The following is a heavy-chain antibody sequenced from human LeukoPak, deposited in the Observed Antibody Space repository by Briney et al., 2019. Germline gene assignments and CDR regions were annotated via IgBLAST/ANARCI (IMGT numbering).Heavy chain of an antibody. CDR2: IYESGTT. CDR1: GESLNSYY. D-gene: IGHD2-15*01. CDR3: ASGVGSLGLPHPYYYGMDV. Sequence: SETLSLTCAVYGESLNSYYWSWVRQPPGEGLEWIGEIYESGTTNYNPSLKSRVTISVDTSKNQFSLKLSSVTAADTAVYYCASGVGSLGLPHPYYYGMDVWGQGTTVTVSS. V-gene: IGHV4-34*01. J-gene: IGHJ6*02.